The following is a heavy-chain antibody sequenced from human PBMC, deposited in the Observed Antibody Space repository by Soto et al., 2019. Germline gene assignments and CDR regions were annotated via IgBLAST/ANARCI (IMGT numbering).Heavy chain of an antibody. J-gene: IGHJ6*02. CDR2: IYYSGST. D-gene: IGHD5-12*01. V-gene: IGHV4-61*01. Sequence: SETLSLTCTVSGGSVSSGSYYWSWIRQPPGKGQEWIGYIYYSGSTNYNPSLKSRVTISVDTSKNQFSLKLSSVTAADTAVYYCASSKERWLQPAFLDYYYYGMDVWGQGTTVTVSS. CDR3: ASSKERWLQPAFLDYYYYGMDV. CDR1: GGSVSSGSYY.